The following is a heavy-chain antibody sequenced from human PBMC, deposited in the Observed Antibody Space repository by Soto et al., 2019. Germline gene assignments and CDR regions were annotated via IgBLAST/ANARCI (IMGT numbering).Heavy chain of an antibody. Sequence: EVQLVESGGGLVQPGGSLRLSCAASGFTFSSYSMNWVRQAPGKGLEWVSYISSSSSTIYNRKSVKGRFTISRDNAKNSLYLQMNSLRAEDTAVYYCARDLRGYCSSASCPGLDYWGQGTLVTVSS. J-gene: IGHJ4*02. CDR2: ISSSSSTI. D-gene: IGHD2-2*01. V-gene: IGHV3-48*01. CDR3: ARDLRGYCSSASCPGLDY. CDR1: GFTFSSYS.